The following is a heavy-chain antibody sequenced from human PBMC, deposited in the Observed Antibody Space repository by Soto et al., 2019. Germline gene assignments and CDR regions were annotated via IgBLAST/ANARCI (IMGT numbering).Heavy chain of an antibody. CDR2: ISYDGSNK. Sequence: QVQLVESGGGVVQPGRSLRLSCAASGFTFSSYGMHWVRQAPGKGLEWVAVISYDGSNKYYADSVKGRFTISRDNSKNTLYLQMNSLRAEDTAVYYCAKDLEYSSGFDYWGQGTLVTVSS. J-gene: IGHJ4*02. D-gene: IGHD6-19*01. CDR1: GFTFSSYG. CDR3: AKDLEYSSGFDY. V-gene: IGHV3-30*18.